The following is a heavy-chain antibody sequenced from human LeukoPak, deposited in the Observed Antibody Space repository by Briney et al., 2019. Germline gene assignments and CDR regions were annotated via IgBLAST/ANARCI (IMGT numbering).Heavy chain of an antibody. CDR1: GGTFSSYT. CDR3: ARITYDFWSGYYMPDDP. Sequence: GASVKVSCKASGGTFSSYTISWVRQAPGQGLEWMGRIIPILGIANYAQKFQGRVTITADKSTSTAYMKLSSLRSEDTAVYYCARITYDFWSGYYMPDDPWGQGTLVTVSS. J-gene: IGHJ5*02. V-gene: IGHV1-69*02. CDR2: IIPILGIA. D-gene: IGHD3-3*01.